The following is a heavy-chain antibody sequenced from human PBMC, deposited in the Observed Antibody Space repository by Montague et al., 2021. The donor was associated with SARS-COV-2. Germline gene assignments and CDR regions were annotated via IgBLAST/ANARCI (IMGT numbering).Heavy chain of an antibody. J-gene: IGHJ5*02. CDR1: GFTFSSYE. CDR2: ISSSGSTI. D-gene: IGHD2-15*01. CDR3: ARLGYCSSGSCIDP. Sequence: SLRLSCAASGFTFSSYEMNWVRQAPGKGLEWVSYISSSGSTIYYAGSVKGRFTISRDNARNSLYLQMNSLRAEDTAVYYCARLGYCSSGSCIDPWGQGTLVTVSS. V-gene: IGHV3-48*03.